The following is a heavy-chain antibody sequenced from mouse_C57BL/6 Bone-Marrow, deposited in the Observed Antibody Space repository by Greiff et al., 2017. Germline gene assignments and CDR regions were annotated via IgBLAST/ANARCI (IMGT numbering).Heavy chain of an antibody. J-gene: IGHJ1*03. CDR3: ARPSFPREWYFDV. CDR2: INPYNGGT. V-gene: IGHV1-19*01. CDR1: GYTFTDYY. Sequence: EVQLQQSGPVLVKPGDSVKMSCKASGYTFTDYYMNWVKQSHGKSLEWIGVINPYNGGTSYNQKFKGKATLTVDKSSRTAYMELNSLTSEDSAVYYCARPSFPREWYFDVWGTWTPVTVTS.